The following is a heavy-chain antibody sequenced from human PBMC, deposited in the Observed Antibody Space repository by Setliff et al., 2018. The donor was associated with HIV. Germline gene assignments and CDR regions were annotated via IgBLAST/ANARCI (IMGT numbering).Heavy chain of an antibody. CDR1: GGSISSGYYY. CDR2: IYYSGNT. D-gene: IGHD4-17*01. Sequence: KTSETLSLTCTVSGGSISSGYYYWSWIRQHPGKGLEWIGYIYYSGNTYSNPSLRSRVTISLDTSKNQFSLRLSSVTAADTALYFCARGFDHGDYEESGYVFYYMDVWGKGTTVTVSS. CDR3: ARGFDHGDYEESGYVFYYMDV. J-gene: IGHJ6*03. V-gene: IGHV4-31*03.